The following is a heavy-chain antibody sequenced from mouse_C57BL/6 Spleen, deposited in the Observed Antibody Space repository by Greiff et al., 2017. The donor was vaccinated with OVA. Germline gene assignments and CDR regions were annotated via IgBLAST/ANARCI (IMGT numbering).Heavy chain of an antibody. D-gene: IGHD1-1*01. Sequence: QVQLQQSGAELVRPGTSVKLSCKASGYTFTSYWMHWVKQRPGQGLEWIGVIDPSDSYTNYNQKFKGKATLTVDTSSSTAYMQLSSLTSEDSAVYYCARRIYYYGSSPWYFDVWGTGTTVTVSS. V-gene: IGHV1-59*01. J-gene: IGHJ1*03. CDR2: IDPSDSYT. CDR3: ARRIYYYGSSPWYFDV. CDR1: GYTFTSYW.